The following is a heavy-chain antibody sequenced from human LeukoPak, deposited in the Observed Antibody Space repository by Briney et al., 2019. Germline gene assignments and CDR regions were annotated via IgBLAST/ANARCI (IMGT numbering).Heavy chain of an antibody. V-gene: IGHV4-61*01. CDR1: GGSVSSGSYY. CDR3: ASGGGVVVPAAFYYYGVDV. J-gene: IGHJ6*04. D-gene: IGHD2-2*01. CDR2: IYYSGST. Sequence: SETLSLTCTVSGGSVSSGSYYWSWIRQPPGKGLEWIGYIYYSGSTNYNPSLKSRVTISVDTSKNQFSLKLSSVTAADTAVYYCASGGGVVVPAAFYYYGVDVWGKGTTVTVSS.